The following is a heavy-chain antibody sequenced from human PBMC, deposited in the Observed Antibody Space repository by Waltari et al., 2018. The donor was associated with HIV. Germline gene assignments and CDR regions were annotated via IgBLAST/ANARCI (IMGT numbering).Heavy chain of an antibody. Sequence: EVQLVESGGGFVKPGGSLRVSCAASGFSFSAAWRCWVRQAPGKGLEWVGRIKSKGSGGTSDYAAPVKGRFTLSRDDSKNTVYLEMNSLKTEDTAVYFCRWDHSMYYALDIWGQGTTVTVSS. D-gene: IGHD3-3*01. CDR1: GFSFSAAW. V-gene: IGHV3-15*01. J-gene: IGHJ6*02. CDR2: IKSKGSGGTS. CDR3: RWDHSMYYALDI.